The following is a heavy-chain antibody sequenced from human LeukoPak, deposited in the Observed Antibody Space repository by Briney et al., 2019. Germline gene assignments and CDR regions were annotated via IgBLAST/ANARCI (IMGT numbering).Heavy chain of an antibody. V-gene: IGHV3-23*01. CDR1: GFSFSSYA. CDR2: ISYSGGST. D-gene: IGHD3-3*01. J-gene: IGHJ4*02. CDR3: ARDRNTDFWSGYYTNYFDY. Sequence: GGSLRLSCAASGFSFSSYAMSWVRQAPGKGLEWVSGISYSGGSTYSADSVKGRFTISRDNAKNSLYLQMNSLRAEDTAVYYCARDRNTDFWSGYYTNYFDYWGQGTLVTVSS.